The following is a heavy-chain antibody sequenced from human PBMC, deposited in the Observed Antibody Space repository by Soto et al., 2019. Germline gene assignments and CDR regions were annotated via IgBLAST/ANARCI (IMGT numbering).Heavy chain of an antibody. D-gene: IGHD6-13*01. CDR3: ARALVVSGSWYCAFDI. V-gene: IGHV1-46*01. J-gene: IGHJ3*02. Sequence: GSSVKVSCKASGYTFTSYYMHWVRQAPGQGLEWMGIINPSVGSASYAQKFQGRVTMTTDTSTSTAYMELSSLRSEDTAVYYCARALVVSGSWYCAFDIWGQGTMVTVSS. CDR1: GYTFTSYY. CDR2: INPSVGSA.